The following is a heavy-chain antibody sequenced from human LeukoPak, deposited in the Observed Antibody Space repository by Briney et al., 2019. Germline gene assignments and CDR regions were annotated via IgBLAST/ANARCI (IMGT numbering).Heavy chain of an antibody. Sequence: GRSLRLSCAASGFTFSSYAMHWVRQAPGKGLEWVAVISYDGSNKYYADSVKGRFTISRDNSKNTLYLQMNSLRAEDTDVYYCARGPERTGVGTRYYYDMDVWGLGTTVTVSS. D-gene: IGHD2-8*01. J-gene: IGHJ6*02. CDR2: ISYDGSNK. CDR1: GFTFSSYA. CDR3: ARGPERTGVGTRYYYDMDV. V-gene: IGHV3-30-3*01.